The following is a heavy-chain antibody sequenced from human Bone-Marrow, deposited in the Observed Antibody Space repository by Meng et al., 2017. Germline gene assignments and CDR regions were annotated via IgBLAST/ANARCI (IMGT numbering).Heavy chain of an antibody. V-gene: IGHV3-9*01. CDR1: GFTFDDYA. Sequence: SLKISCAASGFTFDDYAMHWVRQAPGKGLEWVSGISWNSGSIGYADSVKGRFTISRDNAKNSLYLQMNSLRAEDTALYYCAEDPGGYWYFDLWGRGTLVTVSS. CDR3: AEDPGGYWYFDL. J-gene: IGHJ2*01. D-gene: IGHD3-10*01. CDR2: ISWNSGSI.